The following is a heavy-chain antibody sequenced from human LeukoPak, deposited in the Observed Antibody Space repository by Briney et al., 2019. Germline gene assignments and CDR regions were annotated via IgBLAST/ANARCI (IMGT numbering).Heavy chain of an antibody. V-gene: IGHV3-48*04. D-gene: IGHD3-22*01. J-gene: IGHJ2*01. Sequence: GGSLRLSCEASGFTFSTFAMIWVRQPPGKGLEWVSYISSSGSTIYYADSVKGRFTISRDNAKNSLYLQLNSLRAEDTAVYYCAGSDTIGYLPREWDYWYFDRWGRGTLVTVSS. CDR2: ISSSGSTI. CDR3: AGSDTIGYLPREWDYWYFDR. CDR1: GFTFSTFA.